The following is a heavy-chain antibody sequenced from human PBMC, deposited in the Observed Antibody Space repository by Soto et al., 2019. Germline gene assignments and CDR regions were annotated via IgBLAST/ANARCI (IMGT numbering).Heavy chain of an antibody. CDR3: ARDDCSSTSCPYNYYYMDV. V-gene: IGHV3-48*01. J-gene: IGHJ6*03. D-gene: IGHD2-2*01. CDR1: GFTFSSYG. Sequence: GSLRLSCAASGFTFSSYGMNWVRQAPGKGLEWVSYISRSSGTINYADSVKGRFTNSRDNAKNSLYLQMNSLRAEDTAVYYCARDDCSSTSCPYNYYYMDVWGKGTTVTVSS. CDR2: ISRSSGTI.